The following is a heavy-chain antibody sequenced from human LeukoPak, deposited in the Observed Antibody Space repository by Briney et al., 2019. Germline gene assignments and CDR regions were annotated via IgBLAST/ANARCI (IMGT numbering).Heavy chain of an antibody. V-gene: IGHV3-21*01. CDR2: ISRGSSNI. CDR1: GFTFSSYS. J-gene: IGHJ4*02. Sequence: GGSLRLSCAASGFTFSSYSMNWVRQAPGKGLEWVSSISRGSSNIYYADSLKGRFNISRDNAKNSLYLQMNSLRAEDTAVYYCAGRGCTDGVCHFDYWGQGTLVTVSS. CDR3: AGRGCTDGVCHFDY. D-gene: IGHD2-8*01.